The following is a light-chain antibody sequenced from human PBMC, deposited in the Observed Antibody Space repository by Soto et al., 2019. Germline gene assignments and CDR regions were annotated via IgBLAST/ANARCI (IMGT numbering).Light chain of an antibody. CDR3: QQGDSFPFT. Sequence: DIQMTQSPSSVSASVGDRVTITCRASQDISSWVAWYQQKPGKAPKLLIYAASSLQSGVPRRFSGSGSGTDFTLVISSLQAEDFATYFCQQGDSFPFTFGGGTKVEIK. V-gene: IGKV1-12*01. J-gene: IGKJ4*01. CDR1: QDISSW. CDR2: AAS.